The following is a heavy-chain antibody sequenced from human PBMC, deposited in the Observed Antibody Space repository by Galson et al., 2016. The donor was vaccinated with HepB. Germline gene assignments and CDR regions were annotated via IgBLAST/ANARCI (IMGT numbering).Heavy chain of an antibody. D-gene: IGHD2-15*01. CDR1: GFTFSNAS. Sequence: SLRLSCAASGFTFSNASMSWVRQAPGKGLEWVGRIKSKTHGGTTDYAAPVKGRFTISRDDSKNTLYLQMNSLKTEDTAVYYCTTVDPGRYSYYYYYAMDVWGQGTTVTVSS. J-gene: IGHJ6*02. V-gene: IGHV3-15*01. CDR2: IKSKTHGGTT. CDR3: TTVDPGRYSYYYYYAMDV.